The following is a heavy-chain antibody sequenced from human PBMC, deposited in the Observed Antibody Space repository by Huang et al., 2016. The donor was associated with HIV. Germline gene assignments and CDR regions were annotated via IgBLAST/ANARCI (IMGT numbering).Heavy chain of an antibody. CDR3: ARGGGGSTWQTPLVWFDA. J-gene: IGHJ5*02. CDR2: MNTATGKS. V-gene: IGHV7-4-1*01. Sequence: QVQLVHSGSELKTPGASVKISCKASGYAFSSYTFNWVRQAPGQGLEWRGWMNTATGKSTKAQVFTGRVVFLLDTAVSAAYLEIRSLTTDDTAIDYCARGGGGSTWQTPLVWFDAWGQGTPVTVSS. D-gene: IGHD2-2*01. CDR1: GYAFSSYT.